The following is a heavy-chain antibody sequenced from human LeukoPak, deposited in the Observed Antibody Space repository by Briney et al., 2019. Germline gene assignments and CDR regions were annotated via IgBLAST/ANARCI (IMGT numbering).Heavy chain of an antibody. V-gene: IGHV3-23*01. CDR3: VRDLVWDTGRVDY. D-gene: IGHD3/OR15-3a*01. J-gene: IGHJ4*02. CDR2: TSSSDAGT. CDR1: GFALSSYA. Sequence: GGSLRLSCAASGFALSSYAMSWVRQAPGKGLEWVSATSSSDAGTYHAESVRGRFTISRDNSKNSLFLQMNSLGDEDTATYYCVRDLVWDTGRVDYWGQGTLVTVSS.